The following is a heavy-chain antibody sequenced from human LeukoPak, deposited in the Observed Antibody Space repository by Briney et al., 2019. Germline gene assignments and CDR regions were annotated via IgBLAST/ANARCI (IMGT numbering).Heavy chain of an antibody. D-gene: IGHD6-6*01. CDR3: ARLPGAARLDV. Sequence: SETLSLTCAVYGGSFSGYYWSWIRQPPGKGLEWIGEINHSGSTNYNPSLKSRVTISVDTSKNQFSLKLSSVTAADTAVYYCARLPGAARLDVWGKGTTVTVSS. CDR2: INHSGST. V-gene: IGHV4-34*01. J-gene: IGHJ6*04. CDR1: GGSFSGYY.